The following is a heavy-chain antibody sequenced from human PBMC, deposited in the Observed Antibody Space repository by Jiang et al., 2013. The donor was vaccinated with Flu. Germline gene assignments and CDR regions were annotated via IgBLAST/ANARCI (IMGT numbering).Heavy chain of an antibody. CDR2: ISGSGGST. CDR3: AKDRGMGYCSSTSCYEENDYYYGMDV. V-gene: IGHV3-23*01. Sequence: VQLLESGGGLVQPGGSLRLSCAASGFTFSSYAMSWVRQAPGKGLEWVSAISGSGGSTYYADSVKGRFTISRDNSKNTLYLQMNSLRAEDTAVYYCAKDRGMGYCSSTSCYEENDYYYGMDVWGQGDHGHRLL. J-gene: IGHJ6*02. D-gene: IGHD2-2*01. CDR1: GFTFSSYA.